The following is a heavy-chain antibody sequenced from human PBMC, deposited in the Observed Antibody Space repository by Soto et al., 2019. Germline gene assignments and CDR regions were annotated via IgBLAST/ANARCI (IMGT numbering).Heavy chain of an antibody. V-gene: IGHV4-31*03. CDR2: IYYSGST. J-gene: IGHJ4*02. D-gene: IGHD1-26*01. CDR3: SLEMAPNGWGYFDY. Sequence: QVQLQESGPGLVKPSQTLSLTCTVSGGSISSGGYYWSWIRQHPGKGLEWIGYIYYSGSTYYNPSLKSRVTISVDTSKDQFSLKLSSVTAADTAVYYCSLEMAPNGWGYFDYWGQGTLVTVSS. CDR1: GGSISSGGYY.